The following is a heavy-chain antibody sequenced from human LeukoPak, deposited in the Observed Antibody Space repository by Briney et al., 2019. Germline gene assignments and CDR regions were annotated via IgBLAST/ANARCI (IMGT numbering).Heavy chain of an antibody. CDR3: ARETYYYGMDV. CDR1: GGSFSGYY. CDR2: INHSGST. J-gene: IGHJ6*02. V-gene: IGHV4-34*01. Sequence: SETLSLTCAVYGGSFSGYYWSWIRQPPGKGLEWIGEINHSGSTNYNPSLKSRVTISVDTSKNQFSLKLSSVTAADTAVYYCARETYYYGMDVWGQGTTVTVSS.